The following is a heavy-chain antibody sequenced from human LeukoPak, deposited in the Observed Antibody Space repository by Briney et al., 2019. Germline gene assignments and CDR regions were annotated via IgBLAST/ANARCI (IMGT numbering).Heavy chain of an antibody. D-gene: IGHD6-19*01. V-gene: IGHV3-30-3*01. J-gene: IGHJ4*02. Sequence: GGSLRLSCAASGFTFSSYAMHWVRQAPGKGLEWVAVISYDGSNKYYADSVKGRFTISRDNSKNTLYLQMNSLRAEDTAVYYCAREVRQWLAFDYWGQGTLVTVSS. CDR3: AREVRQWLAFDY. CDR1: GFTFSSYA. CDR2: ISYDGSNK.